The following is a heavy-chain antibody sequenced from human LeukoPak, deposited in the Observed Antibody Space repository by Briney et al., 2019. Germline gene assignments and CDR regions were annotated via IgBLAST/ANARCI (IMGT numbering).Heavy chain of an antibody. CDR3: ARVSRFLEWKYYYMDV. CDR2: ISGSGGST. V-gene: IGHV3-23*01. J-gene: IGHJ6*03. CDR1: GFTFSSYA. Sequence: GGSLRLSCAASGFTFSSYAMSWVRQAPGKGLEWVSAISGSGGSTYYADSVKGRFTISRDNAKNSLFLQMNSLRAEDTAVYYCARVSRFLEWKYYYMDVWGKGTTVTVSS. D-gene: IGHD3-3*01.